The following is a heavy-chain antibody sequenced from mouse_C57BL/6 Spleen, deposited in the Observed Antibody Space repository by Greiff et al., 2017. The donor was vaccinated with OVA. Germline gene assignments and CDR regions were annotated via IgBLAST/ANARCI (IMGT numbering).Heavy chain of an antibody. V-gene: IGHV1-80*01. CDR3: ARSSNYEYFDV. CDR2: IYPGDGDT. J-gene: IGHJ1*03. Sequence: QVQLQQSGAELVKPGASVKISCKASGYAFSSYWMNWVKQRPGKGLEWIGQIYPGDGDTNYNGKFKGKATLTADKSSSTAYMQLSSLTSEDSAVYFCARSSNYEYFDVWGKGTTVTVSS. D-gene: IGHD2-5*01. CDR1: GYAFSSYW.